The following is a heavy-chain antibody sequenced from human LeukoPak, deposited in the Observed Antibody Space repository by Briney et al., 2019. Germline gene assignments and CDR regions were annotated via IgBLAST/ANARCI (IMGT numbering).Heavy chain of an antibody. CDR1: GGSFSEYY. J-gene: IGHJ4*02. V-gene: IGHV4-34*01. Sequence: SETLSLTCAVYGGSFSEYYWSGIRQPPGKGLEWIGEINHSGSTNYNPSLKSRVTISVDTSKNQFSLKLSSVTAADTAVYYCARGSTSRIDYWGQGTLVTVSS. CDR2: INHSGST. CDR3: ARGSTSRIDY. D-gene: IGHD2-2*01.